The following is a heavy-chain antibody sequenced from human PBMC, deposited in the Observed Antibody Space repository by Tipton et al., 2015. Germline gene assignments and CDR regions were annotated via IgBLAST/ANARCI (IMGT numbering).Heavy chain of an antibody. D-gene: IGHD6-13*01. CDR2: VHYSGST. Sequence: TLSLTCTVSGVSISSINYYWGWIRQPPGKGLEWFGSVHYSGSTYYNPALKSRVTISVDTSKNQFSLKLSSVTAADTAVYYCARRFSHSSSWTFDYWGQGTLVTVSS. CDR1: GVSISSINYY. CDR3: ARRFSHSSSWTFDY. J-gene: IGHJ4*02. V-gene: IGHV4-39*01.